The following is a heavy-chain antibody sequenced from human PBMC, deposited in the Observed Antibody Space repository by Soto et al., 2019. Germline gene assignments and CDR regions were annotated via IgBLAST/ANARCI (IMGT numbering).Heavy chain of an antibody. J-gene: IGHJ3*02. CDR1: GGSINNGGYS. D-gene: IGHD3-9*01. CDR3: ARTSYDILTGRLDAFDI. CDR2: VSHGGNT. Sequence: SETLSLTCAVSGGSINNGGYSWSWLRQPPGKGLEWIGYVSHGGNTYYNPSLRSRVIMSIDKSKNHFSLGLKSVTAADTATYYCARTSYDILTGRLDAFDIWGQGTMVTVSS. V-gene: IGHV4-30-2*01.